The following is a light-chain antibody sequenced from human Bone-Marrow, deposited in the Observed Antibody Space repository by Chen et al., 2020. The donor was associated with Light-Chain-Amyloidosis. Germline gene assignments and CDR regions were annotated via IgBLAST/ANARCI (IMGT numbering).Light chain of an antibody. J-gene: IGLJ1*01. V-gene: IGLV2-14*01. CDR3: SSYTITNTLV. Sequence: QSALTQPASVSGSPGQSITISCTGTSSDVGGVNHVSWYQQHPDKAPKLMIYEVTNRPSWVLDRFSGSKSDNTASLTISGLQTEDEADYFCSSYTITNTLVFGSGTRVTVL. CDR1: SSDVGGVNH. CDR2: EVT.